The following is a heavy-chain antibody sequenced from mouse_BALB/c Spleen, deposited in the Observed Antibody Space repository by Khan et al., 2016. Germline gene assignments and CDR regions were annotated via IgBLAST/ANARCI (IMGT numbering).Heavy chain of an antibody. D-gene: IGHD2-4*01. CDR2: ILPGNDDT. V-gene: IGHV1-9*01. Sequence: VQLQESGADLMKPGASVRISCKAPGYTFSNYWIEWVKQRPGHGLEWIGEILPGNDDTNYNEKFKGKATLTADLSSNTAYLQLSSLTSEDSAVYYCASPSYSDYDVGAVDFWGQGTSVTVAS. CDR3: ASPSYSDYDVGAVDF. CDR1: GYTFSNYW. J-gene: IGHJ4*01.